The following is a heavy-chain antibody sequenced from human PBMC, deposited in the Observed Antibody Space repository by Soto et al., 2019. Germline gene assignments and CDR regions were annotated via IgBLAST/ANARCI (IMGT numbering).Heavy chain of an antibody. Sequence: GGLVRLSCAASGYTFSSYAMSWVRQAPGKGLKWVSAISGSGGSTYYADSVKGRFTISRDNSKNTLYLQMNSLRAEDTAVYYCALQRAVAGTTNWFDPWGQGTLVTVSS. J-gene: IGHJ5*02. D-gene: IGHD6-19*01. CDR2: ISGSGGST. CDR3: ALQRAVAGTTNWFDP. V-gene: IGHV3-23*01. CDR1: GYTFSSYA.